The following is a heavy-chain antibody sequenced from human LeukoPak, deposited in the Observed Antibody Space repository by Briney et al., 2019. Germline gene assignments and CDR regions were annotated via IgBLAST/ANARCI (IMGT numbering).Heavy chain of an antibody. V-gene: IGHV4-4*02. J-gene: IGHJ4*02. CDR3: AKGQEPLRWELIILGDNGVDY. CDR1: GGSINDRDW. CDR2: IHASGRT. Sequence: SETLSLTCDVSGGSINDRDWWTWVRQPPGKGLEWLGEIHASGRTNCNPSLKSRVTISINKSKNQFFLNLGSVTAADTAVYYCAKGQEPLRWELIILGDNGVDYWGQGTLVTVSS. D-gene: IGHD1-26*01.